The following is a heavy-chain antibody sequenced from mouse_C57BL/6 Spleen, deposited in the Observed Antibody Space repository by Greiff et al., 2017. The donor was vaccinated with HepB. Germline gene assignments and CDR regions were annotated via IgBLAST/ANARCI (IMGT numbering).Heavy chain of an antibody. V-gene: IGHV5-17*01. Sequence: EVKVVESGGGLVKPGGSLKLSCAASGFTFSDYGMHWVRQAPEKGLEWVAYISSGSITIYYADTVKGRFTISRDNAKNTLFLQMTSLRSEDTAMYYCARKITTVPMDYWGQVTSVTVSS. J-gene: IGHJ4*01. D-gene: IGHD1-1*01. CDR1: GFTFSDYG. CDR2: ISSGSITI. CDR3: ARKITTVPMDY.